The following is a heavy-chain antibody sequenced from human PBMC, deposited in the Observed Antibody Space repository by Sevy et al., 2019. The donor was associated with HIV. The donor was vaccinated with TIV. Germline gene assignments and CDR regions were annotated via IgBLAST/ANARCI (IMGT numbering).Heavy chain of an antibody. D-gene: IGHD1-26*01. CDR2: IGTAGDT. CDR1: VFTFSRYD. V-gene: IGHV3-13*01. CDR3: ARGTRYSGSYYLGDDAFDI. J-gene: IGHJ3*02. Sequence: GESLKISCAASVFTFSRYDMHWVRQATGKGLEWVSSIGTAGDTYYPVSVKGRFTISRENAKKSLYLQMNSLRAGDTAVYYCARGTRYSGSYYLGDDAFDIWGQGTMVTVSS.